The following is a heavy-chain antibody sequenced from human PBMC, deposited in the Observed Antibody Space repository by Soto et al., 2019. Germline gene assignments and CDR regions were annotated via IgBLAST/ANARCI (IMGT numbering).Heavy chain of an antibody. CDR1: GTIFSSYT. CDR2: IIPILGET. D-gene: IGHD3-16*01. V-gene: IGHV1-69*08. CDR3: ARGLGGRLDD. Sequence: QVQLVQSGAEVKKPGSSVRVSCKASGTIFSSYTISWVRQAPGQGLGWMGRIIPILGETNSAQKFQGRVTLTADKYTNTAYMELNSLRLEETAVYYCARGLGGRLDDWGQGTTVTVSS. J-gene: IGHJ6*02.